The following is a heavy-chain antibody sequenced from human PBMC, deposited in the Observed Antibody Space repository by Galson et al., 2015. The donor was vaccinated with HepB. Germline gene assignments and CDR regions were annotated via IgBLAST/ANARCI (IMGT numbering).Heavy chain of an antibody. Sequence: SLRLSCAASGFTFSSYGMHWVRQAPGKGLEWVAVTWYDGSNIYYADSVKGRFTISRDNSKNTLYLQMNSLRAEDTAVYFCARDYCSGGSCIRANWYFDLWGRGTLVTVSS. CDR1: GFTFSSYG. CDR2: TWYDGSNI. V-gene: IGHV3-33*01. D-gene: IGHD2-15*01. J-gene: IGHJ2*01. CDR3: ARDYCSGGSCIRANWYFDL.